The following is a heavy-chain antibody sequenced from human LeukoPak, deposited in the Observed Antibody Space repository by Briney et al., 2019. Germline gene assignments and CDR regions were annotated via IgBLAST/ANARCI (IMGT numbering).Heavy chain of an antibody. CDR2: IIPIFGTA. J-gene: IGHJ5*02. V-gene: IGHV1-69*05. Sequence: SVKVSCKASGYTFTGYYMHWVRQAPGQGLEWMGGIIPIFGTANYAQKFQGRVTITTDESTSTAYMELSSLRSEDTAVYYCARYSSGWPEFDPWGQGTLVTVSS. CDR1: GYTFTGYY. CDR3: ARYSSGWPEFDP. D-gene: IGHD6-19*01.